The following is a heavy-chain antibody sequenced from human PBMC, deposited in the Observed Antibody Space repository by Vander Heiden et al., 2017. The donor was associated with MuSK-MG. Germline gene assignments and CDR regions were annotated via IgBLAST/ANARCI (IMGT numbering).Heavy chain of an antibody. Sequence: EVQLVESGGDLVQPGGSLRLSCGGFGFSFSRYWMSWVRQAPGKGLEWVANIKEDGRDKYYVDSVKGRFTISKDNANNLVYLQMNSLRVEDTAVYYCARDPGKGFDPWGQGTLVTVTS. CDR1: GFSFSRYW. V-gene: IGHV3-7*01. CDR2: IKEDGRDK. CDR3: ARDPGKGFDP. J-gene: IGHJ5*02.